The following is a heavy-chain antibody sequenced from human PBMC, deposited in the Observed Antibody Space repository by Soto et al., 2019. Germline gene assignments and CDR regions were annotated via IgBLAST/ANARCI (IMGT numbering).Heavy chain of an antibody. D-gene: IGHD2-15*01. CDR3: AKLGHCSGGTCYYFDF. Sequence: EGSLRLSCSASGFSSRNYDIHWVRQAPGKGLEWVAIISYVGSNKYYADSVKGRFTISRDNSKNTLYLQMNSLRPEDTAVYYCAKLGHCSGGTCYYFDFWGRGTLVTVAS. J-gene: IGHJ4*02. V-gene: IGHV3-30*18. CDR1: GFSSRNYD. CDR2: ISYVGSNK.